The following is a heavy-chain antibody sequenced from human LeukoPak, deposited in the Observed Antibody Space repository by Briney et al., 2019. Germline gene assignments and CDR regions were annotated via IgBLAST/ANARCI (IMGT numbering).Heavy chain of an antibody. CDR2: ISSSGSAI. Sequence: GGSLRLSRAASGFTSSDYSMSWIRQAPGKGLEWVSYISSSGSAIYYPDSVKGRFTISRDNAKNSLYLQMNSLRTEDTALYYCAKDMSEDGYNWGFDYWGQGTLVTVSS. V-gene: IGHV3-11*01. J-gene: IGHJ4*02. D-gene: IGHD5-24*01. CDR3: AKDMSEDGYNWGFDY. CDR1: GFTSSDYS.